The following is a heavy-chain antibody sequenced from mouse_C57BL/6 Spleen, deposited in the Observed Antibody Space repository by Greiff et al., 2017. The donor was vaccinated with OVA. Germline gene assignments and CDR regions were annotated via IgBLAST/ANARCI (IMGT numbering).Heavy chain of an antibody. CDR2: IYPGDGDT. CDR1: GYAFSSSW. Sequence: VVEPGASVKISCKASGYAFSSSWMNWVKQRPGKGLEWIGRIYPGDGDTNYNGKFKGKATLTADKSSSTAYMQLSSLTSEDSAVYFCARTSITTVDYFDYWGQGTTLTVSS. J-gene: IGHJ2*01. V-gene: IGHV1-82*01. CDR3: ARTSITTVDYFDY. D-gene: IGHD1-1*01.